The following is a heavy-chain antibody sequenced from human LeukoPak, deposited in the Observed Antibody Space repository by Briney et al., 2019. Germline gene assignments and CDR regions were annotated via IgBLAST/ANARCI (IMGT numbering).Heavy chain of an antibody. Sequence: PSETLSLTCSVSGGYIGGYFWSWIRQPAGKELEYIGRFYTSGSPNYNPSLKSRVTMSVDTSKDQFSLRLSSVSPADTAVYYCARIGGITYFDYWGQGILVTVPS. CDR2: FYTSGSP. CDR1: GGYIGGYF. J-gene: IGHJ4*02. CDR3: ARIGGITYFDY. D-gene: IGHD3-16*01. V-gene: IGHV4-4*07.